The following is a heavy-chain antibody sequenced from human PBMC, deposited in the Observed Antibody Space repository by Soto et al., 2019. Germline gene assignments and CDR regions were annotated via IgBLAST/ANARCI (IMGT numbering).Heavy chain of an antibody. Sequence: SVKVSCKASGGTFSSCAISWVRQAPGQGLEWMGGIIPIFGTANYAQKFQGRVTITADESTSTAYMELSSLRSEDTAVYYCARVYSGYDLEYYYYGMDVWGQGTTVTVSS. D-gene: IGHD5-12*01. V-gene: IGHV1-69*13. CDR1: GGTFSSCA. CDR3: ARVYSGYDLEYYYYGMDV. CDR2: IIPIFGTA. J-gene: IGHJ6*02.